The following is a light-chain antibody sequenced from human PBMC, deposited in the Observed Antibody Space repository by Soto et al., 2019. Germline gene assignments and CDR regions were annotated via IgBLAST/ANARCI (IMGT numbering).Light chain of an antibody. CDR1: QGISNY. CDR2: AAS. Sequence: DIQMTQSPSSLSASVGDRVTITCRASQGISNYLAWYQQKPGKVPKLLIYAASTLQSGVPSRFSGSGSGTDFTLTISSLQPEDVATYYRQKYNSAPPGTFGPGTKVDIK. V-gene: IGKV1-27*01. CDR3: QKYNSAPPGT. J-gene: IGKJ3*01.